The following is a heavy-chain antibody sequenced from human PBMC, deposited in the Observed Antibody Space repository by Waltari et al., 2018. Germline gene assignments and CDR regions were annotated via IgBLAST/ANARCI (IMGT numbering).Heavy chain of an antibody. J-gene: IGHJ6*02. CDR3: ARGRCSGGSCYSRLSGGMDV. D-gene: IGHD2-15*01. CDR1: GGSFSGYY. Sequence: QVQLQQWGAGLLKPSETLSLTCAVYGGSFSGYYWSWIRQPPGKGRGVMGEINHSGSTNYTPSLKSRVTISVDTSKNQFSLKLSSVTAADTAVYYCARGRCSGGSCYSRLSGGMDVWGQGTTVTVSS. V-gene: IGHV4-34*01. CDR2: INHSGST.